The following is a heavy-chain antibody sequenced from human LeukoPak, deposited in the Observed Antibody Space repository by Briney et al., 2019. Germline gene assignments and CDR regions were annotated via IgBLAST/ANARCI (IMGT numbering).Heavy chain of an antibody. V-gene: IGHV4-34*01. J-gene: IGHJ6*02. CDR1: GGSFSGYY. D-gene: IGHD3-9*01. Sequence: PSETLSLTCAVYGGSFSGYYWSWIRQPPGNGLEWIGEINHSGSTNYNPSLKSRVTISVDTSKNQFSLKLSSVTAADTAVYYCARGPYYDILTGYYQGYYYYGMDVWGQGTTVTVSS. CDR2: INHSGST. CDR3: ARGPYYDILTGYYQGYYYYGMDV.